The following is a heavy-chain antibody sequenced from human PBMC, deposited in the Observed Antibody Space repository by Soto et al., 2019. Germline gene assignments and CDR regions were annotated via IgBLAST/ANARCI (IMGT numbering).Heavy chain of an antibody. CDR3: ARDEYNNGRNWLNP. D-gene: IGHD2-8*01. CDR1: GYTVSNSG. J-gene: IGHJ5*02. V-gene: IGHV1-18*01. Sequence: GPEVKKPGASVKVSCKASGYTVSNSGFSWMRQAPGQGLEWMGWISTYNGNTNYAQKFQGRLSMTTDTSTSTAFMELRTLRSDDTAVYYCARDEYNNGRNWLNPWGQGTLVTVTS. CDR2: ISTYNGNT.